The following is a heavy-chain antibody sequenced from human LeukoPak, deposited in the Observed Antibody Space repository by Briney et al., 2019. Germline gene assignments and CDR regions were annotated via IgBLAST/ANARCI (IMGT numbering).Heavy chain of an antibody. CDR3: ARDYSSGHRGVDY. Sequence: SVKVSCKASGGTFSSYAISWVRHAPGQGLEWMGRIIPIFGTANYAQKFQGRVTITTDESTSTAYMELSSLRSEDTAVYYCARDYSSGHRGVDYWGQGTLVTVSS. J-gene: IGHJ4*02. CDR2: IIPIFGTA. V-gene: IGHV1-69*05. CDR1: GGTFSSYA. D-gene: IGHD6-19*01.